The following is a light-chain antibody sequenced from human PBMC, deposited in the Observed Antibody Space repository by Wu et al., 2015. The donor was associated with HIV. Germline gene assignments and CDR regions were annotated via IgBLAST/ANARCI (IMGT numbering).Light chain of an antibody. Sequence: QMTQSPSTLSASVGDRVTITCRASQSISSWLAWYQQKPGKAPKLLIYKASSLESGVPSRFSGSGSGTEFTLTISSLQPDDFATYYCQQYNSYSPVTFGPGT. V-gene: IGKV1-5*03. J-gene: IGKJ3*01. CDR2: KAS. CDR3: QQYNSYSPVT. CDR1: QSISSW.